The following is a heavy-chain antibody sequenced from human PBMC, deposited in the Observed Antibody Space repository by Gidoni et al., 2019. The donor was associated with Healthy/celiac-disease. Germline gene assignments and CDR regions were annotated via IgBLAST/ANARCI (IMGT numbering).Heavy chain of an antibody. CDR2: ISGSGGST. J-gene: IGHJ4*02. CDR1: GFTFSSYA. V-gene: IGHV3-23*01. D-gene: IGHD6-6*01. CDR3: AKWSSSSILSVVDY. Sequence: EVQLLESGGGLVQPGGSLRLSCAASGFTFSSYAMSWVRPAPGKGLEWVSAISGSGGSTYYADPVKGRFTISRDNSKNTLYLQMNSLRAEDTAVYYCAKWSSSSILSVVDYWGQGTLVTVSS.